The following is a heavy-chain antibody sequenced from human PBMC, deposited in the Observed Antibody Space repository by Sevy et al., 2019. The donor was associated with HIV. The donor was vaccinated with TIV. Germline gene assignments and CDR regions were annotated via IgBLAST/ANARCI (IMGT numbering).Heavy chain of an antibody. D-gene: IGHD2-15*01. Sequence: SETLSLTCTVSGGSISSSSYYWGWIRQSPGKGLEWIGSIYYSGSTYYNPSLKSRVTISVDTSRNQFSLRLTSVTAADTAVYYCARHEVKMVAARYYFDYWGQGTLVTVSS. CDR2: IYYSGST. CDR1: GGSISSSSYY. CDR3: ARHEVKMVAARYYFDY. V-gene: IGHV4-39*01. J-gene: IGHJ4*02.